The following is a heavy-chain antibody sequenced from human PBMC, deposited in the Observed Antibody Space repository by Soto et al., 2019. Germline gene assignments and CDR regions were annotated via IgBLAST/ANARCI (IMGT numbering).Heavy chain of an antibody. V-gene: IGHV4-59*01. CDR1: GGSISDYQ. J-gene: IGHJ4*02. CDR3: ARMRGLGEISPYFAY. Sequence: QVQLQESGPGLVRTSETLSLTCSISGGSISDYQWHWIRQPPGKGLEWIGYIYYSGSTNYNPSLKSRGAISLDTSTKQFSLRRTSVTAADTAVYYCARMRGLGEISPYFAYWGQGTLVPVSS. D-gene: IGHD3-16*02. CDR2: IYYSGST.